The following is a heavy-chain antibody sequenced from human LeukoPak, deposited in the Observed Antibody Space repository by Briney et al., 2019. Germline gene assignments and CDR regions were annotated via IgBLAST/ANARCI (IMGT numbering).Heavy chain of an antibody. CDR3: AQRAHSNNWYWFDP. Sequence: GSGPTLVNPTQTLTLTCTFSGFSLSTSGVSLSWIRQPQGKALEWLAPIYRDDAKRYSPSLKSRLTITKDSSKNQAVLTMTNMDPVDTATYCCAQRAHSNNWYWFDPWGQGTLVTVSS. J-gene: IGHJ5*02. CDR1: GFSLSTSGVS. V-gene: IGHV2-5*02. D-gene: IGHD6-13*01. CDR2: IYRDDAK.